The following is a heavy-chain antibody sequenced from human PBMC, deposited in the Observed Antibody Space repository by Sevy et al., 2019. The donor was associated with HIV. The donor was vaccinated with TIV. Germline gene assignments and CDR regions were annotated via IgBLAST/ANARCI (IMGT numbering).Heavy chain of an antibody. CDR1: GFTFSSYW. Sequence: QLGGSLRLSCATSGFTFSSYWMHWVRQVPGKGLVWVSRINNDGSGAYYADSVKGRFSISRDNAKNTLYLQMNSLRAEDTAVYYCARDTREGCSTTNCYSWFAPWGQGALVTVSS. D-gene: IGHD2-2*01. V-gene: IGHV3-74*01. CDR2: INNDGSGA. CDR3: ARDTREGCSTTNCYSWFAP. J-gene: IGHJ5*02.